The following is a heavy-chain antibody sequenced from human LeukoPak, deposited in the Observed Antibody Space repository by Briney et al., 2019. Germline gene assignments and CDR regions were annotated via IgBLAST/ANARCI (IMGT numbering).Heavy chain of an antibody. CDR1: GGSISSSFW. V-gene: IGHV4-4*02. Sequence: PSETLSLTCAVSGGSISSSFWWGGVRQPPGKGLEWIGEIYHSGGTNYKASLRRGVTISGDKSKNQFSLKLSSVTAADTAVYYCAGAYCGGDCYSGRAFDIWGQGTMVTVSS. J-gene: IGHJ3*02. CDR3: AGAYCGGDCYSGRAFDI. CDR2: IYHSGGT. D-gene: IGHD2-21*02.